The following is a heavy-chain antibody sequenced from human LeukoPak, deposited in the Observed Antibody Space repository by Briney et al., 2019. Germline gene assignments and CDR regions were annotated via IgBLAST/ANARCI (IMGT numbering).Heavy chain of an antibody. CDR2: INGDGSST. D-gene: IGHD6-6*01. CDR1: GFIFSQFW. CDR3: ARDGLPAARDI. J-gene: IGHJ3*02. V-gene: IGHV3-74*01. Sequence: GGSLRLSCAGSGFIFSQFWMQWVRQVPGKGLVRVSRINGDGSSTSYADSVKGRFTISRDNAKNTLYLQMNSLRAEDTAVYYCARDGLPAARDIWGQGTMVTVSS.